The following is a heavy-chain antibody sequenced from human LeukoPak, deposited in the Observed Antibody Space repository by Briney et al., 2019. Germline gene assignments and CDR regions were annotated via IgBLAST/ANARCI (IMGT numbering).Heavy chain of an antibody. CDR2: ISGSGGST. V-gene: IGHV3-23*01. Sequence: PGGSLRLSCAASGFTFSSYAMSWVRQAPGKGLEWVSAISGSGGSTYYADSVKGRFTISRDNSKNTLYPQMNSLRAEDTAVYYCAKGEHYDFWSGYYRRLFGYWGQGTLVTVSS. D-gene: IGHD3-3*01. CDR3: AKGEHYDFWSGYYRRLFGY. CDR1: GFTFSSYA. J-gene: IGHJ4*02.